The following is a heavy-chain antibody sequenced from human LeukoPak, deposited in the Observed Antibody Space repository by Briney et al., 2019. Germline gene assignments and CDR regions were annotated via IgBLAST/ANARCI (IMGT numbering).Heavy chain of an antibody. CDR1: GFTFSSYS. J-gene: IGHJ6*03. CDR2: ISSSRSYI. CDR3: ARERYYYDSSGYRHNSLSDYCYYYMDV. D-gene: IGHD3-22*01. V-gene: IGHV3-21*04. Sequence: PGGSLRLSCAASGFTFSSYSMNWVRQAPGKGLEWVSSISSSRSYIYYADSVKGRFTISRDNSKNTLYLQMNSLRAEDTAVYYCARERYYYDSSGYRHNSLSDYCYYYMDVWGKGTTVTISS.